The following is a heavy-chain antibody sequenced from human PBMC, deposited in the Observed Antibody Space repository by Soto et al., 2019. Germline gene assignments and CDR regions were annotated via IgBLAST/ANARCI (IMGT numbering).Heavy chain of an antibody. CDR1: GGSISSYY. CDR3: ARRYGSAFDI. V-gene: IGHV4-59*01. D-gene: IGHD3-10*01. Sequence: ASETLSLTCTVSGGSISSYYWSWIRQPPGKGLEWIGYIYYSGSPNYNPSLKSRVTISVDTSKNQFSLKLSSVTAADTAVYYCARRYGSAFDIWGQGTMVTVSS. CDR2: IYYSGSP. J-gene: IGHJ3*02.